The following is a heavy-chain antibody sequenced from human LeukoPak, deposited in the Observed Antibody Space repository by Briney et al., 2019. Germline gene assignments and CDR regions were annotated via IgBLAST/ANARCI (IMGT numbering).Heavy chain of an antibody. J-gene: IGHJ4*02. CDR2: IRSKANNYAT. Sequence: GGSLRLSCAASGFTFSGSAMHWVRQASGKGLEWVGRIRSKANNYATAYAASVKGRFTISREDSKNTAYLQMNSLKTEDTAVYYCTRRNRDDSSGYYYDWGQGTLVTVSS. V-gene: IGHV3-73*01. CDR1: GFTFSGSA. CDR3: TRRNRDDSSGYYYD. D-gene: IGHD3-22*01.